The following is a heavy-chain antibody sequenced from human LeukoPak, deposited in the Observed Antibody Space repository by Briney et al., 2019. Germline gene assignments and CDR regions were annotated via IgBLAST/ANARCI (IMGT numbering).Heavy chain of an antibody. J-gene: IGHJ4*02. Sequence: PGRSLRLSCAASGFTFSSYGMHWVRQAPGKGLEWVAVIWYDGSNKYYADSVKGRFTISRDNSKNTLYLQMNSLRAEDTAVYYCARAGPDILTGYSLDYWGQGTLATVSS. CDR1: GFTFSSYG. D-gene: IGHD3-9*01. CDR3: ARAGPDILTGYSLDY. V-gene: IGHV3-33*01. CDR2: IWYDGSNK.